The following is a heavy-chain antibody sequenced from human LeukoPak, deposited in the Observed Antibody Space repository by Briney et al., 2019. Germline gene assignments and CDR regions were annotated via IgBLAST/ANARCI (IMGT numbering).Heavy chain of an antibody. CDR1: GGSISSYY. J-gene: IGHJ2*01. CDR2: IYYSGIT. D-gene: IGHD3-22*01. Sequence: SETLSLTCTVSGGSISSYYWSWIRQPPGKGLEWIGYIYYSGITNYNPSLKSRVTISVDTSKNQFSLKLSSVTAADTAVYYCARVAPTAYYYDRPWYFDLWGRGTLATVSS. CDR3: ARVAPTAYYYDRPWYFDL. V-gene: IGHV4-59*01.